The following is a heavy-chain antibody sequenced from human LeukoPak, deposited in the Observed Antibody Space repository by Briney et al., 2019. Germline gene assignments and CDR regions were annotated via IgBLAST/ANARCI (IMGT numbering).Heavy chain of an antibody. V-gene: IGHV3-48*03. CDR1: GFTFSSYE. CDR2: ISSSGSTI. J-gene: IGHJ4*02. Sequence: QPGGSLRLSCAASGFTFSSYEMKWVRQAPGKGLEWVSYISSSGSTIYYADSVKGRFTISRDNAKNSLYLQMNSLRAEDTAVYYCATLGIALGDYWGQGTLVTVSS. CDR3: ATLGIALGDY. D-gene: IGHD6-19*01.